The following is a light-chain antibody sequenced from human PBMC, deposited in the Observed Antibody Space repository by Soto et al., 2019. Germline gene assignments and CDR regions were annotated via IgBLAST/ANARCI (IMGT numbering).Light chain of an antibody. CDR2: KAS. Sequence: DIQMTQSPSTLSAFVGDRVTITCRASQSINNWLAWYQQKPGKAPNLLIYKASTLESGVPSRFSGSGSGTEFTLTISSLQPDDFATYYCQQYNTYLWTFGQGTKVEIK. CDR3: QQYNTYLWT. J-gene: IGKJ1*01. V-gene: IGKV1-5*03. CDR1: QSINNW.